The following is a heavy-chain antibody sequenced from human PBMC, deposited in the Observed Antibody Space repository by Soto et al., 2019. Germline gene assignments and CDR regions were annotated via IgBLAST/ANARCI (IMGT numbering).Heavy chain of an antibody. Sequence: SETLSLPCAVYGGSFSGYYWSWIRQPPGKGLEWIGEINHSGSTNYNPSLKSRVTISVDTSKNQFSLKLSSVTAADTAVYYCARGSRVVPAAMRLYYYYYYMDVWGKGTTVTVSS. V-gene: IGHV4-34*01. J-gene: IGHJ6*03. CDR2: INHSGST. D-gene: IGHD2-2*01. CDR3: ARGSRVVPAAMRLYYYYYYMDV. CDR1: GGSFSGYY.